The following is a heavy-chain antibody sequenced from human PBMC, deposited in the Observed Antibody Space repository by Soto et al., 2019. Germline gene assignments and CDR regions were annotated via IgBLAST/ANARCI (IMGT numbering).Heavy chain of an antibody. CDR1: GFTFSSYD. V-gene: IGHV3-13*01. J-gene: IGHJ6*02. CDR3: AREGKLEYSSSSGGMDV. Sequence: PGGSLRLSCAASGFTFSSYDMHWVRQATGKGLEWVSAIGTAGDTYYPGSVKGRFTISRENAKNSLYLQMNSLRAGDTAVYYCAREGKLEYSSSSGGMDVWGQGTTVTAP. CDR2: IGTAGDT. D-gene: IGHD6-6*01.